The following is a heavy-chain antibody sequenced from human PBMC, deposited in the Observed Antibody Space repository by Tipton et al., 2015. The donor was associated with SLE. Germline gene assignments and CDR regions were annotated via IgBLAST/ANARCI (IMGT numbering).Heavy chain of an antibody. D-gene: IGHD2-15*01. Sequence: TLSLTCAVYGRSFIGSYWTWIRQPPGKGLEWIGDIDHSGVTHYNPSLKSRVTISRDTPKNQFSLRLSSVTAADTAMYYCARHVGVAYYYAMDVWGQGTTVVISS. CDR1: GRSFIGSY. CDR2: IDHSGVT. CDR3: ARHVGVAYYYAMDV. J-gene: IGHJ6*02. V-gene: IGHV4-34*01.